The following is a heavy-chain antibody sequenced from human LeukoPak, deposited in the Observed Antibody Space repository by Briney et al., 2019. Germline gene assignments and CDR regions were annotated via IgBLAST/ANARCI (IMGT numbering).Heavy chain of an antibody. J-gene: IGHJ2*01. Sequence: GGSLKLSCAASGSTFSSYWMHWVRQAPGKGLVWVSRINGDGGSTAYADSVKGRFTISRDNAKNTLYLQINSLTAEDTAVYYCARGPPWYFDLWGRGTLVTVSS. CDR2: INGDGGST. CDR3: ARGPPWYFDL. V-gene: IGHV3-74*01. D-gene: IGHD6-25*01. CDR1: GSTFSSYW.